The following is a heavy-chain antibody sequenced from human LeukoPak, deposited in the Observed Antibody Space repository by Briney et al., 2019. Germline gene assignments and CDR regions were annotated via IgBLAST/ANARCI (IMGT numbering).Heavy chain of an antibody. CDR3: ARYDYGDALDV. V-gene: IGHV1-2*02. D-gene: IGHD4-17*01. Sequence: ASVKVSCKASGYTFTGYYMHWVRQAPGQGLEWMGWINPNSGGTNYAQKFQGRVTMTRDTSISTAYMELTSLGFEDTAVYYCARYDYGDALDVWGQGTLVTV. CDR1: GYTFTGYY. J-gene: IGHJ3*01. CDR2: INPNSGGT.